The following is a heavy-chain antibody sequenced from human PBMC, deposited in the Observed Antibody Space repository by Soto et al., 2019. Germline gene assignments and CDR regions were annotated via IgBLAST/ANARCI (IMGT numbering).Heavy chain of an antibody. V-gene: IGHV3-23*01. CDR2: IDYSGAST. CDR3: AKSPGGYYSFDI. J-gene: IGHJ3*02. D-gene: IGHD3-3*01. CDR1: GFTFRVYA. Sequence: PGGSLILSCAASGFTFRVYAMIWVRQAPGKGLEWVSTIDYSGASTRYADSVRGRFTISRDNSKNTLYLQMNSLRAEDTAVYYCAKSPGGYYSFDIWGQGTMVTVSS.